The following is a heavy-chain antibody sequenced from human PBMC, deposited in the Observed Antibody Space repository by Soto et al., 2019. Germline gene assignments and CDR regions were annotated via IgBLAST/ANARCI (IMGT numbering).Heavy chain of an antibody. D-gene: IGHD2-21*02. V-gene: IGHV3-30*03. CDR3: ATVVTAFVHYYYGMDV. Sequence: QVQLVESGGGVVQPGRSLRLSCAASGFTFSSYGMHWVRQAPGKGLEWVAVISYDGSNKYYADSVKGRFTISRDNSKNTMYLEMNSMSAEDTAVYYCATVVTAFVHYYYGMDVWGQGTTVTVSS. CDR1: GFTFSSYG. CDR2: ISYDGSNK. J-gene: IGHJ6*02.